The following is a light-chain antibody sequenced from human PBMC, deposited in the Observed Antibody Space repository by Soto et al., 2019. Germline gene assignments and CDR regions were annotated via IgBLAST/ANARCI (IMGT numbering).Light chain of an antibody. Sequence: DIPMTQSPSSLSASVGDRVTITCRAGQSISSYLNSYHQKPGKAPKLLIYAASTLQSGVPSRFSGYGSGTDFTLTITSLQPDDFATYYCQQSYSTPWTFGQGTKVEIK. V-gene: IGKV1-39*01. CDR2: AAS. J-gene: IGKJ1*01. CDR3: QQSYSTPWT. CDR1: QSISSY.